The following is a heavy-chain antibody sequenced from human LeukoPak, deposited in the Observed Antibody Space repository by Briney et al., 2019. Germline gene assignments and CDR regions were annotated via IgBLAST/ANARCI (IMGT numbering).Heavy chain of an antibody. CDR1: GGSISSGSYY. D-gene: IGHD3-22*01. CDR3: ARYTRYSSGYPPRYYYYMDV. Sequence: PSETLSLTCTVSGGSISSGSYYWSWIRQPAGKGLEWIGRIYTSGSTNYNPSLKSRVTISVDTSKNQFSLKLSSVTAADTAVYYCARYTRYSSGYPPRYYYYMDVWGKGTTVTVSS. CDR2: IYTSGST. V-gene: IGHV4-61*02. J-gene: IGHJ6*03.